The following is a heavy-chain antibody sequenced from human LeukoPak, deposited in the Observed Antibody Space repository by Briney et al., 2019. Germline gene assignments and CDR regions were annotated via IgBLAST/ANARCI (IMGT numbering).Heavy chain of an antibody. CDR3: ARVGVGGTMDV. V-gene: IGHV4-59*01. D-gene: IGHD3-16*01. CDR1: GGSISGYY. CDR2: VYYSGST. Sequence: SETLSLTCTVSGGSISGYYWSWIRQPPGKGLEWIGYVYYSGSTNYSPSLKSRVTISVDTSKNQFSLKLSSVTAADTAVYYCARVGVGGTMDVWGQGTTVTVSS. J-gene: IGHJ6*02.